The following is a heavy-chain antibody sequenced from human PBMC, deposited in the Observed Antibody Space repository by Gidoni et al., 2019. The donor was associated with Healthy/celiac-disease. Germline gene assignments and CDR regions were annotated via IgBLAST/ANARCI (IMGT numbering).Heavy chain of an antibody. V-gene: IGHV3-30-3*01. CDR1: GFTFSSYA. J-gene: IGHJ4*02. CDR2: ISDDGSNK. CDR3: ARDSSSFDY. D-gene: IGHD6-13*01. Sequence: QAQLGESGGGVVQPGRSLRLSCAASGFTFSSYAMLWVRQAPGKGLEWVAVISDDGSNKYYADSVKGRFTISRDNSKNTLYLQMNSLRAEDTAVYYCARDSSSFDYWGQGTLVTVSS.